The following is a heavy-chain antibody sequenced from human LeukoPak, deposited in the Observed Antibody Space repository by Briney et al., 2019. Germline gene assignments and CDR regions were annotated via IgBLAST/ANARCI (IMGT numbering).Heavy chain of an antibody. CDR2: IHPSGML. CDR1: GASLNSDDQY. V-gene: IGHV4-31*03. Sequence: SQTLSLTCTVSGASLNSDDQYWNWIRQSPGKGLEWIWSIHPSGMLYNNPSLESRVTMSRDTSKNQFSRNRNSDTAADTAVYFCSRGLDSRKLGYWGQGILVTVSS. D-gene: IGHD3-22*01. J-gene: IGHJ4*02. CDR3: SRGLDSRKLGY.